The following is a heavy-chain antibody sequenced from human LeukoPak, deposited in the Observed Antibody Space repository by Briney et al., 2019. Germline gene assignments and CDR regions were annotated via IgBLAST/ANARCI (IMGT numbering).Heavy chain of an antibody. V-gene: IGHV3-20*04. CDR1: GFTFDDYG. CDR2: INWNGGST. J-gene: IGHJ3*02. D-gene: IGHD4-17*01. CDR3: ARHYGDYADLHDAFDI. Sequence: GGSLRLSCAASGFTFDDYGMSWVRQAPGKGLEWVSGINWNGGSTGYADSVKGRFTISRDNAKNSLYLQMNSLRAEDTALYYCARHYGDYADLHDAFDIWGQGTMVTVSS.